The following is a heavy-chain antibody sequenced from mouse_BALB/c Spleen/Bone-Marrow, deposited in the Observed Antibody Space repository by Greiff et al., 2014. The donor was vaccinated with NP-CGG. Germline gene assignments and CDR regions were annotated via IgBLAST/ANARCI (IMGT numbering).Heavy chain of an antibody. J-gene: IGHJ4*01. CDR3: ARKVWYYAMDY. D-gene: IGHD2-10*02. CDR1: GYTFTSYV. Sequence: EVKLMESGPELVKPGASVKMSCKASGYTFTSYVMHWVKQEPGQGLEWIGYINPYNDGTKYNEKFKGKATLTSDKSSSTAYMELSSLTSEDSAVYYCARKVWYYAMDYWGQGTSVTVSS. CDR2: INPYNDGT. V-gene: IGHV1-14*01.